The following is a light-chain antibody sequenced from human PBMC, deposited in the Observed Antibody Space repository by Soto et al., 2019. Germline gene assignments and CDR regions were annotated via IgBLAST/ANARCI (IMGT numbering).Light chain of an antibody. CDR3: QQYDTYFPT. CDR1: HSIATS. V-gene: IGKV1-5*03. Sequence: DTQMTQSPSTLSASVGDRVTITCRASHSIATSLAWYQQRPGIAPKLLIYKVSTLDSGVPSRFSGSGSGTEFTLTISSLQPDDFATYYCQQYDTYFPTFGQGTKVEIK. CDR2: KVS. J-gene: IGKJ1*01.